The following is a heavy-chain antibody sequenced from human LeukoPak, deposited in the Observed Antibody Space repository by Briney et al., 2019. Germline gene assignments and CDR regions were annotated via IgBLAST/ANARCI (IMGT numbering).Heavy chain of an antibody. Sequence: GGXLRLSCAASGFTFSSYSMNWVRQAPGKGLEWVSSISSSSSYIYYAESVKGGFTISRDNAKKSLYMQMNSLRAEDTAVYYCARDGSPRKNYDFWSGYPNWFDPWGQGTLVTVSS. D-gene: IGHD3-3*01. J-gene: IGHJ5*02. CDR3: ARDGSPRKNYDFWSGYPNWFDP. CDR2: ISSSSSYI. V-gene: IGHV3-21*01. CDR1: GFTFSSYS.